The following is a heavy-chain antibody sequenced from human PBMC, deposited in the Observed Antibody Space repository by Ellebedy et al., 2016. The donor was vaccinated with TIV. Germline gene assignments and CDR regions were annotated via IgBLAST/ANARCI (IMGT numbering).Heavy chain of an antibody. J-gene: IGHJ4*02. CDR3: AKFTVAGAHYFDY. D-gene: IGHD6-19*01. Sequence: GESLKISCAASGFTFSSYGMHWVRQAPGKGLEWVAVIWYDGSNKYYADSVKGRFTISRDNSKNTLYLQMNSLRAEDTAVYYCAKFTVAGAHYFDYWGQGTLVTVSS. CDR1: GFTFSSYG. CDR2: IWYDGSNK. V-gene: IGHV3-33*06.